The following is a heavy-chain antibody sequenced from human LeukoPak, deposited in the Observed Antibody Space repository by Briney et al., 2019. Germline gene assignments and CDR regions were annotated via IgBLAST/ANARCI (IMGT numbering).Heavy chain of an antibody. Sequence: ASVKVSCKASGYTFTSYYMHWVRQAPGQGLEWMGIINPSGGSTSYAQKLQGRVTMTIDTSTSTAYMELRSLRSDDTAVYYCAREVPYDSSVYYQPFDYWGQGTLVTVSS. V-gene: IGHV1-46*01. CDR1: GYTFTSYY. CDR2: INPSGGST. D-gene: IGHD3-22*01. J-gene: IGHJ4*02. CDR3: AREVPYDSSVYYQPFDY.